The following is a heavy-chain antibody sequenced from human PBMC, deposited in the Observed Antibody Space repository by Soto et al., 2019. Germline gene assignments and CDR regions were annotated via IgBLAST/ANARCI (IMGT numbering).Heavy chain of an antibody. CDR1: GFTSSYF. J-gene: IGHJ5*01. CDR3: ASGSHGYRYGDS. CDR2: INSDGSSI. D-gene: IGHD5-18*01. V-gene: IGHV3-74*01. Sequence: EVQLVESGGGLVQPGGSLRLSCAASGFTSSYFHWVRQPPGKGLVWVSRINSDGSSISYADSVKGRFTISRDNAKNTLYLQMDSLRAEDTAVYYRASGSHGYRYGDSRGQGTLVTVSS.